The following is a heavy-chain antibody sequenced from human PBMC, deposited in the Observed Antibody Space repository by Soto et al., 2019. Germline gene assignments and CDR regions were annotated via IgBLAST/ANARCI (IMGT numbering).Heavy chain of an antibody. CDR3: SRYTYTIMYSYYGMDV. CDR2: VRSKAYGGTS. V-gene: IGHV3-49*05. D-gene: IGHD2-2*02. CDR1: GFTFGDYA. J-gene: IGHJ6*02. Sequence: EVQVVESGGDLVKPGRSLRLSCTTSGFTFGDYAMSWFRQAPGKGLEWVGVVRSKAYGGTSDYAACGKGSFTIARDDPISNAYLQMNTLRTYDTADYYCSRYTYTIMYSYYGMDVWGHGTTVTVSS.